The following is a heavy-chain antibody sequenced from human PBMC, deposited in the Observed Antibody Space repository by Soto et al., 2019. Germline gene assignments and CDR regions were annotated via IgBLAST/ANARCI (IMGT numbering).Heavy chain of an antibody. J-gene: IGHJ5*02. Sequence: SETLSLTCAVYGGSVNGYYWNWIRQPPGKGLEWIGEINHTGGTHYNPSLKSRVTMSVDTSKNQFSLRLRSVTAADTAIYYCATRITVFGLLIPPFDPWGQGTKVTLSS. CDR1: GGSVNGYY. CDR2: INHTGGT. D-gene: IGHD3-3*01. CDR3: ATRITVFGLLIPPFDP. V-gene: IGHV4-34*01.